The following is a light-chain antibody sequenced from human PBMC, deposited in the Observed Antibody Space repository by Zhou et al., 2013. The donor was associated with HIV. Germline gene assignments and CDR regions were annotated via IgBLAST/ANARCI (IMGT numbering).Light chain of an antibody. CDR2: DTS. V-gene: IGKV3-20*01. CDR1: QSVGQN. Sequence: IVLTQSPATLSLSPGERATLSCRASQSVGQNLGWYQQKPGQAPRLLIYDTSSRATGIPARFSGSGSGTDFTLTISRLEPEDFAVYYCQQYGSFFGPGTKLDIK. J-gene: IGKJ3*01. CDR3: QQYGSF.